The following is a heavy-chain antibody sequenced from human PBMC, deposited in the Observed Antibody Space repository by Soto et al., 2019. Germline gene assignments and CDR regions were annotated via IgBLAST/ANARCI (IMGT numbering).Heavy chain of an antibody. Sequence: GASVKVSCKASGYTFTSYDINWVRQATGQGREWMGWMNPNSGNTGYAQKFQGRVTMTRNTSISTAYMELSSLRSEDTAVYYCARAVETAMENYYYYGMDVWGQGTTVTVSS. CDR1: GYTFTSYD. J-gene: IGHJ6*02. D-gene: IGHD5-18*01. CDR3: ARAVETAMENYYYYGMDV. V-gene: IGHV1-8*01. CDR2: MNPNSGNT.